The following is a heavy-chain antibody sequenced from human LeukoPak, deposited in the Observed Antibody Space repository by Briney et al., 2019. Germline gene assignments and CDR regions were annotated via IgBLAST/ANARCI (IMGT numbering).Heavy chain of an antibody. D-gene: IGHD3-22*01. CDR1: GFTFSNSW. CDR3: TTFSMIVVVITD. Sequence: GGSLRLSCAASGFTFSNSWMSWVRQAPGKGLEWVGRIKSKTDGGTTAYAAPAKGRFNISSDDSKNTLYLQMNSLKTEDTAVYYCTTFSMIVVVITDWGQGTLVTVSS. CDR2: IKSKTDGGTT. J-gene: IGHJ4*02. V-gene: IGHV3-15*01.